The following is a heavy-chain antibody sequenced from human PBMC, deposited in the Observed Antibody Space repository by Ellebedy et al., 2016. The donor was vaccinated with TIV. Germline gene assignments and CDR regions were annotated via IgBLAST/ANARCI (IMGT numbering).Heavy chain of an antibody. D-gene: IGHD1-1*01. CDR1: GYTFTSYY. CDR2: INPSGGST. V-gene: IGHV1-46*01. Sequence: ASVKVSCKPSGYTFTSYYMDWVRQAPGQGLEWMGIINPSGGSTSYAQKFQGRVTMTRDTSTSTVYMELSSLRSEDTAVYYCARAPPNWNDGRWFDPWGQGTLVTVSS. CDR3: ARAPPNWNDGRWFDP. J-gene: IGHJ5*02.